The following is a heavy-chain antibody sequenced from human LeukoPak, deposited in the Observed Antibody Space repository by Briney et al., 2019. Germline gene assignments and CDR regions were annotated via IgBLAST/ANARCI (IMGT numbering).Heavy chain of an antibody. CDR3: ARRRYYDSSGYLE. J-gene: IGHJ1*01. D-gene: IGHD3-22*01. V-gene: IGHV4-39*01. CDR2: IYYSGRA. CDR1: GDSVSTSDSY. Sequence: SGTLSLTCTIFGDSVSTSDSYWDWIRQPPGKGLEGIGTIYYSGRAYYSPSLKSPVTLSVDMSNNQFSLTLSSVTAADTALYFCARRRYYDSSGYLEWGQGTLVTVSS.